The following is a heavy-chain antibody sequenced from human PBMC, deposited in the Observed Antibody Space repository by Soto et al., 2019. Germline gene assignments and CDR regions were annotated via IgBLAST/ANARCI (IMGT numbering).Heavy chain of an antibody. V-gene: IGHV4-59*01. CDR3: ARDLWGYCGADCYPLDV. CDR1: GGSISSYY. J-gene: IGHJ6*02. D-gene: IGHD2-21*02. Sequence: QVRLQESGPGLVKPSETLSLTCTVSGGSISSYYWCWIRQPPGKGLEWIGYMYNTGSTIDNPSLKARVTISVDTSKNQFSLKLNSVTAADTAGYYCARDLWGYCGADCYPLDVWGQGTTVTVSS. CDR2: MYNTGST.